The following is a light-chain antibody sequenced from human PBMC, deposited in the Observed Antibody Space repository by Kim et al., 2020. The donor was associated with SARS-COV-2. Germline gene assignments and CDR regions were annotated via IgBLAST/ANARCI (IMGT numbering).Light chain of an antibody. CDR3: QQCYSTPWT. CDR1: QSIRSY. V-gene: IGKV1-39*01. Sequence: ASVGDRVTITCRASQSIRSYLNWYQQRAGQVPKLLIYTTSSLQSGVPSRFSGSGSGTDFTLTISSLQPEDFATYYCQQCYSTPWTFGQGTKVDIK. CDR2: TTS. J-gene: IGKJ1*01.